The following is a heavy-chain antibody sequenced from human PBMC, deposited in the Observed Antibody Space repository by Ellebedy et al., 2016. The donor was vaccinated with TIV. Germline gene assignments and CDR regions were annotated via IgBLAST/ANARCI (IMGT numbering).Heavy chain of an antibody. Sequence: PGGSLRLSCAAPGFTFSSYAMSWVRQAPGKGLEWVSAISGSGGSTYYADSVKGRFTISRDNSKNTLYLQMNSLRAEDTAVYYCAKDLKYSSGWFSLDYWGQGTLVTVSS. CDR2: ISGSGGST. CDR3: AKDLKYSSGWFSLDY. D-gene: IGHD6-19*01. CDR1: GFTFSSYA. V-gene: IGHV3-23*01. J-gene: IGHJ4*02.